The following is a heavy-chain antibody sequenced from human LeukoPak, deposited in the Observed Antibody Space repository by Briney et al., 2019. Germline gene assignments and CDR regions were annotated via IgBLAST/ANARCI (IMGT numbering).Heavy chain of an antibody. CDR1: GGSVSGGSYY. CDR3: AREYFGP. Sequence: SETLSLTCTVSGGSVSGGSYYWSWIRQPPGKGLEWIGYIYYSGSTNYNPSLKSRVTISVDTSKNQFSLKLSSVTAADTAVYYCAREYFGPWGQGTLVTVSS. CDR2: IYYSGST. D-gene: IGHD3-9*01. V-gene: IGHV4-61*01. J-gene: IGHJ5*02.